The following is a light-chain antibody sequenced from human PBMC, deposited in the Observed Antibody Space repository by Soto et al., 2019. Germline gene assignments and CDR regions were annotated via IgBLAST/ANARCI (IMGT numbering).Light chain of an antibody. J-gene: IGLJ1*01. V-gene: IGLV2-14*01. CDR2: EVS. Sequence: QSVLTQPPAASGTPGQRLTISCSGTSSNIANNYVSWYQHHPGKAPKLIIYEVSNRPSGVSNRFSGSKSGSTASLTISGLQAEDEADYHCTSYTRDTALVFGTGTKVTVL. CDR3: TSYTRDTALV. CDR1: SSNIANNY.